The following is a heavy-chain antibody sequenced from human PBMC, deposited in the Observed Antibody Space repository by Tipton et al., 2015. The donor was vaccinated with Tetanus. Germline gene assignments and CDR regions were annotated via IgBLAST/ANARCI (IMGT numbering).Heavy chain of an antibody. CDR2: IKPDGSEK. D-gene: IGHD5-12*01. CDR3: LRGWLAQ. Sequence: SLRLSCAASGFTFSNFYMSWVRQAPGKGLEWVAGIKPDGSEKYYSDPVKGRFTISRDNAKNSLYLQMNSLRAEDTATYYCLRGWLAQWGQGALVTGSS. V-gene: IGHV3-7*01. CDR1: GFTFSNFY. J-gene: IGHJ4*02.